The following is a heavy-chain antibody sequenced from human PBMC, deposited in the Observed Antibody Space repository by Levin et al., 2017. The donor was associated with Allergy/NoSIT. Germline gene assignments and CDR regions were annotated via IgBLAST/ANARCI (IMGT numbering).Heavy chain of an antibody. V-gene: IGHV3-33*01. CDR1: GFTFSSYG. D-gene: IGHD6-6*01. Sequence: GESLKISCAASGFTFSSYGMHWVRQAPGKGLEWVAVIWYDGSNKYYADSVKGRFTISRDNSKNTLYLQMNSLRAEDTAVYYCARDWEDSSSSHFDYWGQGTLVTVSS. CDR2: IWYDGSNK. J-gene: IGHJ4*02. CDR3: ARDWEDSSSSHFDY.